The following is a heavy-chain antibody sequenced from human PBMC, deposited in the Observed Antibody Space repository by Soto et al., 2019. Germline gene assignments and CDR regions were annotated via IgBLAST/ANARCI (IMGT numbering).Heavy chain of an antibody. J-gene: IGHJ4*02. CDR1: GFTFISYG. D-gene: IGHD3-16*01. V-gene: IGHV3-33*01. Sequence: WGSLRLSCAASGFTFISYGIHCFRHSPVKGLEWVAFIWHDGGNKFYAESVKGRFTISRDNSKNTLYLQMTSLSAEDTAMYYCARDGDVNTGFGKDYWGQGTLVTVSS. CDR2: IWHDGGNK. CDR3: ARDGDVNTGFGKDY.